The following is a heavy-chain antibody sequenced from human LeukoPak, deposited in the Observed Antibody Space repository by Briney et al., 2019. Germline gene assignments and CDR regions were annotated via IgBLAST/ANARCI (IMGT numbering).Heavy chain of an antibody. Sequence: SETLSLTCSVSGASITGYYWSWIRQPAGKGLEWIGRIYTSGSTDYNPSLRSRVTMSVDTSKNQFSLKLSSVTAADTAVYYCARGKYYYGSGTYYTRSYDWYFDLWGRGTLVTVSS. CDR1: GASITGYY. CDR2: IYTSGST. V-gene: IGHV4-4*07. D-gene: IGHD3-10*01. CDR3: ARGKYYYGSGTYYTRSYDWYFDL. J-gene: IGHJ2*01.